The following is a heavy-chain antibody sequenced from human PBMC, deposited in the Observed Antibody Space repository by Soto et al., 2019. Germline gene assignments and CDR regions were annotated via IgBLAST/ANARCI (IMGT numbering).Heavy chain of an antibody. J-gene: IGHJ6*02. Sequence: KPSATRSRTSAVSGGSISSSNWWCSFRQPPGKGLECIGEIYHSGSTNYNPSLKSRVTISVDKSKNQFSLKLSSVTAADTAVYYCARVGAVEGRGDYYYYYGMDVWGQATTVTVSS. CDR2: IYHSGST. CDR1: GGSISSSNW. D-gene: IGHD6-19*01. V-gene: IGHV4-4*02. CDR3: ARVGAVEGRGDYYYYYGMDV.